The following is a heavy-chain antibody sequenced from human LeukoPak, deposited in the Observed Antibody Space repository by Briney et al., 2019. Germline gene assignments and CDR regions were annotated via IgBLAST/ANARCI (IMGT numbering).Heavy chain of an antibody. CDR2: IYYSGST. V-gene: IGHV4-59*08. CDR3: ARVAHPGEFADWFDP. Sequence: PSETLSLTCTVSGGSISSYYWSWIRQPPGKGLEWIGYIYYSGSTYYNPSLKSRVTISVDTSKNQFSLKLSSVTAADTAVYYCARVAHPGEFADWFDPWGQGTLVTVSS. J-gene: IGHJ5*02. CDR1: GGSISSYY. D-gene: IGHD3-16*01.